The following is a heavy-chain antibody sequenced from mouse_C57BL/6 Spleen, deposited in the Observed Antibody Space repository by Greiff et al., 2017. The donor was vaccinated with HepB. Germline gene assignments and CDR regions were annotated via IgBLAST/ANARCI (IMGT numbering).Heavy chain of an antibody. Sequence: VKLKESGPGLVQPSQSLSITCTVSGFSLTSYGVHWVRQSPGKGLEWLGVIWSGGSTDYNAAFISRLSISKDNSKSQVFFKMNSLQADDTAIYYCARNEYGSSYVGFAYWGQGTLVTVSA. J-gene: IGHJ3*01. CDR1: GFSLTSYG. CDR3: ARNEYGSSYVGFAY. D-gene: IGHD1-1*01. CDR2: IWSGGST. V-gene: IGHV2-2*01.